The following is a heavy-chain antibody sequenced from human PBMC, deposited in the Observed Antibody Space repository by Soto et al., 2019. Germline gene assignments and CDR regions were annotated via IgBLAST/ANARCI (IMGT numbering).Heavy chain of an antibody. CDR2: ITPLFGTA. CDR3: ARGPDYGDHGGWLDP. CDR1: GTFSSYA. Sequence: QVQLVQSGAEVKKPGSSVKVSSGGTFSSYAISWVRQAPGQGLEWMGGITPLFGTATYAQKFQGRVTITADASTNTAYMELSSLRSEDTAVYYCARGPDYGDHGGWLDPWGQGTLVTVSS. D-gene: IGHD4-17*01. V-gene: IGHV1-69*01. J-gene: IGHJ5*02.